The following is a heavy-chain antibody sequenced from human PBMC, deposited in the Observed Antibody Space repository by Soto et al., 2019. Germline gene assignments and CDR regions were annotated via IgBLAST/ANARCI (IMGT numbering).Heavy chain of an antibody. CDR1: GFRFITYG. J-gene: IGHJ4*02. Sequence: GGSLRLSFAASGFRFITYGMSWVRQAPGKGLEWVSNIRKDGGERFYVDSVKGRFTISIDNHRNSLYLQMNSLRVEDTAMYYCARQGVLTFGGIRARYFDXWGQGALVTVSX. D-gene: IGHD3-16*01. V-gene: IGHV3-7*03. CDR2: IRKDGGER. CDR3: ARQGVLTFGGIRARYFDX.